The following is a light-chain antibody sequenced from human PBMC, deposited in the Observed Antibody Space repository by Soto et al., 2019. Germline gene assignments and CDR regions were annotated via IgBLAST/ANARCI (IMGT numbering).Light chain of an antibody. CDR3: QQYVCPVT. J-gene: IGKJ1*01. CDR2: XAS. CDR1: QGVXSY. Sequence: IVLTKCASTLSLSPGERATLTCRASQGVXSYLDWYKRKPGQAPRFLIAXASSRATVIPARFSGSGCGTDFTLTISSLEAEDVAVYWCQQYVCPVTFGQGTKVDIK. V-gene: IGKV3-11*01.